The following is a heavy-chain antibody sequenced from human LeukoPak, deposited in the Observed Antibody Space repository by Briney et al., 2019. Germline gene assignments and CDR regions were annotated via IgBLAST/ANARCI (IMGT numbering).Heavy chain of an antibody. J-gene: IGHJ4*02. CDR3: AGEFSGSNYGFPFGY. CDR2: ISSSSSTI. CDR1: GFTFSSYS. Sequence: GGSLRLSCAASGFTFSSYSMNWVRQAPGKGLEWVSYISSSSSTIYYADSVKGRFTISRDNAKNSLYLQMNSLRAEDTAVYYCAGEFSGSNYGFPFGYWGQGTLVTVSS. V-gene: IGHV3-48*01. D-gene: IGHD1-26*01.